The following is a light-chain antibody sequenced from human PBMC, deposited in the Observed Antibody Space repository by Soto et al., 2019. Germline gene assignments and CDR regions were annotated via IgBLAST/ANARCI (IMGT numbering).Light chain of an antibody. J-gene: IGKJ5*01. CDR3: QQSNSFPPGT. CDR1: QGISSW. V-gene: IGKV1D-12*01. CDR2: AAS. Sequence: DIQMTQSPSSVSASVGDRVTITCRASQGISSWVAWYQQKPGKAPTLLIYAASSLQSGVPSRFSRSGSETHFTLTISSLQPEDFATYYCQQSNSFPPGTFGQGTRLEIK.